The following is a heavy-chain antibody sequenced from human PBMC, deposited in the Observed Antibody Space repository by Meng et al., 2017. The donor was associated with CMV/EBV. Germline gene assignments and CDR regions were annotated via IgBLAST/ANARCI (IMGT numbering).Heavy chain of an antibody. CDR2: ISYDGSNK. CDR1: GFTFSSYA. V-gene: IGHV3-30-3*01. J-gene: IGHJ3*02. Sequence: GESLKISCAASGFTFSSYAMSWVRQAPGKGLEWVAVISYDGSNKYYADSVKGRFTISRDNSKNTLYLQMNSLRAEDTAVYYCARKNLEWLDAFDIWGQGTMVTVSS. CDR3: ARKNLEWLDAFDI. D-gene: IGHD3-3*01.